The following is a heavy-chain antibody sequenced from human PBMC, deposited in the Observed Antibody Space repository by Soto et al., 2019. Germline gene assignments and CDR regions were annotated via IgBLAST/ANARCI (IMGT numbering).Heavy chain of an antibody. Sequence: KTSETLSLTCTVSGGSISSGGYYWSWIRQHPGKGLEWIGYIYYSGSTYYNPSLKSRVTMSVDTSKNQFSLKLSSVTAADTAVYYCARDLAYNLGYFDYWGQGTLVTVSS. V-gene: IGHV4-31*03. CDR2: IYYSGST. CDR1: GGSISSGGYY. J-gene: IGHJ4*02. D-gene: IGHD3-16*01. CDR3: ARDLAYNLGYFDY.